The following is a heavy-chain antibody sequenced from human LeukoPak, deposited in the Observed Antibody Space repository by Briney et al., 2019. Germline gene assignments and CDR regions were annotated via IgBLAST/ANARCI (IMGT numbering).Heavy chain of an antibody. V-gene: IGHV3-23*01. CDR1: GFTFSWYA. Sequence: GGSLRLSCAASGFTFSWYAMSWVRQAPEKGLEWVSTISVSGGSTYYADSVKGRFTISRDNSQNTLFLQMNSLRVEDTAVYSCARVSLSSRDYFDFWGQGTLVTVSS. D-gene: IGHD6-19*01. J-gene: IGHJ4*02. CDR2: ISVSGGST. CDR3: ARVSLSSRDYFDF.